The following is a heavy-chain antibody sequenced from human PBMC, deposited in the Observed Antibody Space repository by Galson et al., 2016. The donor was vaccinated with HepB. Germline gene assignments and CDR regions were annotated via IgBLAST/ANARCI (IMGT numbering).Heavy chain of an antibody. Sequence: SLRLSCAASGFTFSSYWMHWVRQAPGKGLVWVSRVNSDGSGTGYADHVKGRFTISRDHAKNMLFLQMNRLKGEDTAVYYCARSYVPGSDRKNYYMDVWGRGTTVTVSS. CDR3: ARSYVPGSDRKNYYMDV. D-gene: IGHD3-16*01. V-gene: IGHV3-74*01. CDR2: VNSDGSGT. J-gene: IGHJ6*03. CDR1: GFTFSSYW.